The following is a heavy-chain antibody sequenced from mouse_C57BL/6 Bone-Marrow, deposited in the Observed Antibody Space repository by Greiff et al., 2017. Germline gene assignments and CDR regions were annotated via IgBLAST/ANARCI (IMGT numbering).Heavy chain of an antibody. CDR3: ARGIYYDFTWFAY. D-gene: IGHD2-4*01. J-gene: IGHJ3*01. CDR1: GYTFTSYG. Sequence: VQLQQSGAELARPGASVKLSCKASGYTFTSYGISWVKQRTGQGLEWIGEIYPRSGNTYYNEKFKGKATLTADKSSSTAYMELHSLTSEDSVFYFCARGIYYDFTWFAYWGQGTLVTVSA. CDR2: IYPRSGNT. V-gene: IGHV1-81*01.